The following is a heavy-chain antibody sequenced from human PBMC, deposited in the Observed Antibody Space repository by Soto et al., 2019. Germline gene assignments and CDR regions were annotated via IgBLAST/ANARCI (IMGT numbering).Heavy chain of an antibody. CDR2: ISHNGINK. Sequence: QVHLVESGGGVVQPGRSLRLSCAASGFSFSNFAMHWVRQAPGRGLEWVAVISHNGINKYSADSVKGRFTISRDRSKNTVYLQMDSLRPEETAVDYCAKERCGEYDYWGQGTVVTVSS. V-gene: IGHV3-30*18. CDR3: AKERCGEYDY. D-gene: IGHD3-10*01. J-gene: IGHJ4*02. CDR1: GFSFSNFA.